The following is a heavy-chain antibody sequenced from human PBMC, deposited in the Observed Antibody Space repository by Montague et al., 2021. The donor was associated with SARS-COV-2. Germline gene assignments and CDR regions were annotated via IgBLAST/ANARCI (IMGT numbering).Heavy chain of an antibody. CDR3: ARERYSFSLTRGSTWFDP. CDR1: GGSFSGYY. V-gene: IGHV4-34*01. CDR2: INHNGST. D-gene: IGHD3-9*01. Sequence: SETLSLTCTVYGGSFSGYYWCWICLPPRTGREWNWVINHNGSTNYNPYPKSQVTIAIDTSKNQFSLKLSSLTAADTAAYYCARERYSFSLTRGSTWFDPWGQGTLVTVSS. J-gene: IGHJ5*02.